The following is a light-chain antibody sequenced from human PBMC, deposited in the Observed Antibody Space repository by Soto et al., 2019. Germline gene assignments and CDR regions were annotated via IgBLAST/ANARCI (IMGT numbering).Light chain of an antibody. CDR3: QEYRTSRT. J-gene: IGKJ1*01. CDR1: QSVSNSY. V-gene: IGKV3-20*01. Sequence: EIVLTQSPGTLSLSPGERATLSCRASQSVSNSYLAWYQQKPGQAPRLLIYGASTRATGIPDRFSGSGSGTDFTLTISRLEPEDFAVYYCQEYRTSRTFGQGTKVEIK. CDR2: GAS.